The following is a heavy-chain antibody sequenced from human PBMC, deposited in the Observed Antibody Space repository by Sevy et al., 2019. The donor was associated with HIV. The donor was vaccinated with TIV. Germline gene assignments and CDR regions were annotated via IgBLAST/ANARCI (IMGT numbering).Heavy chain of an antibody. J-gene: IGHJ4*02. CDR3: AKGSSYFDN. CDR1: GFTFSSYG. CDR2: IRYDGGNK. V-gene: IGHV3-30*02. D-gene: IGHD6-6*01. Sequence: GGSLRLSCAASGFTFSSYGMQWVRQAPGKGLEWVSFIRYDGGNKDYADSVKGRFTISRDNSKNMLYLQMNSLRAEDTDVYYCAKGSSYFDNWGQGTLVTVSS.